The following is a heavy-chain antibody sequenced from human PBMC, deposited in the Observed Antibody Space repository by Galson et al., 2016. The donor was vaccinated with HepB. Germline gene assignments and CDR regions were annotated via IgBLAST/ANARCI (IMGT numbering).Heavy chain of an antibody. CDR2: ISSDGSNQ. V-gene: IGHV3-30-3*01. CDR3: ARTQRNGDELDY. CDR1: GFTFSTSA. Sequence: SLRLSCAASGFTFSTSAVRWVRQAPGKGLEWVAVISSDGSNQFYADSVTGRFTISRDNSKDTLYLQMNSLSAEDTAVYYCARTQRNGDELDYWGQGTLVTVSS. J-gene: IGHJ4*02. D-gene: IGHD4-17*01.